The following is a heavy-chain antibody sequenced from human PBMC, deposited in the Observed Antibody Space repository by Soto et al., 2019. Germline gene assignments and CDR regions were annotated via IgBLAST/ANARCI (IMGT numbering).Heavy chain of an antibody. CDR2: IIPVFGTP. CDR3: ARGGDSSDSWYWADGFGS. CDR1: GYSFGSHA. D-gene: IGHD6-13*01. V-gene: IGHV1-69*06. J-gene: IGHJ4*02. Sequence: SVKVSCKAAGYSFGSHARSCVRQDAVQGLEWMGGIIPVFGTPSYSQKFQGRVTISADKSTSKSSQELRCLKSEDTGVYYCARGGDSSDSWYWADGFGSWGQGTQVTVSS.